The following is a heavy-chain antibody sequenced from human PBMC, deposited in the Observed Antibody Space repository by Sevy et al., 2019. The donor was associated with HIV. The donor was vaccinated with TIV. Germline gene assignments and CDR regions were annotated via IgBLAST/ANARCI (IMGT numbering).Heavy chain of an antibody. CDR1: GYTFTSYG. V-gene: IGHV1-18*01. CDR2: ISAYNGNT. Sequence: ASVNVSCKASGYTFTSYGISWVRQAPGQGLEWMGWISAYNGNTNYAQKLQGRVTMTTDTSTSTAYMELRSLRSDDTAVYYCASCYYYDSSGCPEWEYFQHWGQGTLVTVSS. CDR3: ASCYYYDSSGCPEWEYFQH. J-gene: IGHJ1*01. D-gene: IGHD3-22*01.